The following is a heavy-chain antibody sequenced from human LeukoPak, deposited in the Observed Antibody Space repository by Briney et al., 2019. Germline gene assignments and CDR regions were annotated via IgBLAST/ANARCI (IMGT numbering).Heavy chain of an antibody. Sequence: GGSLRPSCAASGFTFNNYAMSWVRQAPGKGLEWVSVISGSGANTYYADSVKGRFTITRDNSKNTLYLQMNSLRAEDTAVYYCANEVPHFDYWGQGTLVTVSS. D-gene: IGHD2-2*01. J-gene: IGHJ4*02. CDR1: GFTFNNYA. V-gene: IGHV3-23*01. CDR3: ANEVPHFDY. CDR2: ISGSGANT.